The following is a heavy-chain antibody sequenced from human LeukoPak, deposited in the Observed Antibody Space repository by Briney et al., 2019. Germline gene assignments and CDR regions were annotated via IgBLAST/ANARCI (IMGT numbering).Heavy chain of an antibody. CDR2: ISSDGDAT. CDR3: ARADCSSSSCYAVAY. V-gene: IGHV3-64*01. CDR1: GFTFNSYA. Sequence: GGSLRLSCAASGFTFNSYAMQWVRQAPGEGLEYVSGISSDGDATYYANSVKERFIFSRYNSRNMLYLQMGSLRAEDMAVYYCARADCSSSSCYAVAYWGQGTLVTVSS. J-gene: IGHJ4*02. D-gene: IGHD2-2*01.